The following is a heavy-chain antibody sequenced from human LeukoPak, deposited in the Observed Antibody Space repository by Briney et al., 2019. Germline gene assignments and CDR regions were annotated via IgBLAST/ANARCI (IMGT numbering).Heavy chain of an antibody. V-gene: IGHV1-46*01. D-gene: IGHD3-10*01. Sequence: ASVKVSCNASGYTFTSYHMHWVRQAPGQGLEWMGIINPSGGSTSYAQKFQGRVTMTRDTSTSTVYMELSSLRSEDTAVYYCARDVWYYYGSGSYSVGMDVWGQGTTVTVSS. J-gene: IGHJ6*02. CDR2: INPSGGST. CDR3: ARDVWYYYGSGSYSVGMDV. CDR1: GYTFTSYH.